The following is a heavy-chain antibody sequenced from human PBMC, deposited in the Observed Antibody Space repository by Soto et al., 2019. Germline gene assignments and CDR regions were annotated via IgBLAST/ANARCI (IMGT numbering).Heavy chain of an antibody. CDR1: VGSFSGYY. V-gene: IGHV4-34*01. J-gene: IGHJ6*01. CDR2: INHSGST. CDR3: ERGSYDSSGYKEHQYYYYYYGMEV. Sequence: PSETLSLTCAVYVGSFSGYYWSLIRQPPGKGLECIWEINHSGSTNYNPSLKSRVTISVDTSKNQFSLKLSSVTAADTAVYYCERGSYDSSGYKEHQYYYYYYGMEVWGHGTTVTFSS. D-gene: IGHD3-22*01.